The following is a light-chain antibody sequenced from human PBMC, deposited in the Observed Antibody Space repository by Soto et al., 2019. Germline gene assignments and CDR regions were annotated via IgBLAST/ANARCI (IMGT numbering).Light chain of an antibody. CDR1: QSVTSN. J-gene: IGKJ4*01. V-gene: IGKV3-15*01. CDR2: GAS. Sequence: EIVMTQSPATLSVSPGERATLSCRASQSVTSNLAWYQQKPGQAPRRVIYGASTRATGIPARFSGSGSGTEFTLTSSSLQSEDFAVDYCQQYNDWPPLTFGGGTMVELK. CDR3: QQYNDWPPLT.